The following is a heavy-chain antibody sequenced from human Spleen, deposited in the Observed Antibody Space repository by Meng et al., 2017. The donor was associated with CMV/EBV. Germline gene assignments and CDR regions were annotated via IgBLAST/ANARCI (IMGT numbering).Heavy chain of an antibody. CDR2: VNPDNGNT. Sequence: QVQLVQSGAEVKSPGASVKVSCKASGYTFTSYDINWVRQATGQGLEWMGWVNPDNGNTGYAQKFQDRVTVTADTSISTAYMELSSLTSEDTAVYYCARDRGIRNWFDPWGQGTLVTVSS. V-gene: IGHV1-8*01. J-gene: IGHJ5*02. D-gene: IGHD1-26*01. CDR1: GYTFTSYD. CDR3: ARDRGIRNWFDP.